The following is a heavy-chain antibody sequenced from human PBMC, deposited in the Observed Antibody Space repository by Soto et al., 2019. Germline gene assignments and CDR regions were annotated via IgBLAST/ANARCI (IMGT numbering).Heavy chain of an antibody. CDR3: ARGGPIRYDSSGYYGY. CDR1: GYTFTGYY. V-gene: IGHV1-2*04. D-gene: IGHD3-22*01. J-gene: IGHJ4*02. Sequence: QVQLVQSGAEVKKPGASVKVSCKASGYTFTGYYMHWVRQAPGQGLEWMGWINPNSGGTNYAQKFQGWVTMTRDTSISTAYMELRRLISDDTAVYYCARGGPIRYDSSGYYGYWGQGTLVTVSS. CDR2: INPNSGGT.